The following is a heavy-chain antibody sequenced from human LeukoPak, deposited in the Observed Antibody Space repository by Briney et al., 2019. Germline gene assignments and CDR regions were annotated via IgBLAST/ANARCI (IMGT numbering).Heavy chain of an antibody. J-gene: IGHJ4*02. V-gene: IGHV4-38-2*01. CDR3: ARHLGPTGIDY. D-gene: IGHD1-26*01. CDR2: IYHSGST. CDR1: SYSISSGYY. Sequence: SETLSLTCAVSSYSISSGYYWGWIRQPPGKGLEWIGSIYHSGSTYYSPSLKSRVTISLDTSRNQFSLRLSSVTAADTAVYFCARHLGPTGIDYWGRGTLVTVSS.